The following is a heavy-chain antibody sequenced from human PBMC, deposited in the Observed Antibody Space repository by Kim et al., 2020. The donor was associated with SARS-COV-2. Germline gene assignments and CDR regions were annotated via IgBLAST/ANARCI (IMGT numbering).Heavy chain of an antibody. CDR1: GFTFSSYA. CDR3: ARDPGPPATVVTPLGGLEGGFYP. Sequence: GGSLRLSCAASGFTFSSYAMHWVRQAPGKGLEWVAVISYDGSNKYYADSVKGRFTISRDNSKNTLYLQMNSLRAEDTAVYYCARDPGPPATVVTPLGGLEGGFYPWGQGTLVTVSS. J-gene: IGHJ5*02. V-gene: IGHV3-30*04. CDR2: ISYDGSNK. D-gene: IGHD4-17*01.